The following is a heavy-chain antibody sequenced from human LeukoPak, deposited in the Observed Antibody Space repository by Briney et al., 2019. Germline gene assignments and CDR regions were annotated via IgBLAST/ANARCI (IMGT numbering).Heavy chain of an antibody. CDR2: IGISSGNT. V-gene: IGHV3-48*01. J-gene: IGHJ4*02. D-gene: IGHD2-2*01. Sequence: GGSLRLSCAASGFTFSDYSMNWVRQAPGKGLEWVSYIGISSGNTKYADSVKGRFTISGDKAKNSLYLQMNSLRVEDTAVYYCARDTKYAFDNWGQGTLVTVSS. CDR3: ARDTKYAFDN. CDR1: GFTFSDYS.